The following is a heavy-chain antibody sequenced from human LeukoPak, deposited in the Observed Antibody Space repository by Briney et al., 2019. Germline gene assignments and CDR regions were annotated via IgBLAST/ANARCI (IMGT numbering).Heavy chain of an antibody. Sequence: PSETLSLTCAVYGGSFSGYYWSWIRQPPGKGLEWIGEINHSGSTNYNPSLKSRVTISVDTSKNQFSLKLSSVTAADTAVYYCARAGTYYDFWSGSTRMTYGMDVWGQGTTVTVSS. CDR3: ARAGTYYDFWSGSTRMTYGMDV. CDR1: GGSFSGYY. J-gene: IGHJ6*02. D-gene: IGHD3-3*01. CDR2: INHSGST. V-gene: IGHV4-34*01.